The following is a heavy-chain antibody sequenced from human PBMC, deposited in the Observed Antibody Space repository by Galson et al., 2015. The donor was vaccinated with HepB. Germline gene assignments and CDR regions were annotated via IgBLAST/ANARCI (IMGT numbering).Heavy chain of an antibody. CDR3: ARCDILTGGSVDP. Sequence: QSGAEVKKPGESLKISCEGSGYRFSMYWIAWVRQMPGRGPEWMGSIYPRASETRYSPTFQGQVTISVDKSITTAYLQLNSLRAEDTAVYYCARCDILTGGSVDPWGQGTLVTVSS. CDR1: GYRFSMYW. V-gene: IGHV5-51*01. CDR2: IYPRASET. J-gene: IGHJ5*02. D-gene: IGHD3-9*01.